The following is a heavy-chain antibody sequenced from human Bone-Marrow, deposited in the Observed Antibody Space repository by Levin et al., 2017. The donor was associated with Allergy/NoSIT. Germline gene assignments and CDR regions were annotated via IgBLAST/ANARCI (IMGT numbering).Heavy chain of an antibody. CDR1: GFTFSGSA. J-gene: IGHJ3*01. V-gene: IGHV3-73*01. Sequence: GGSLRLSCAASGFTFSGSAIHWVRQASGKGLEWVGRIRSKANGYTTAYTVSVKGRFTISRHDSKNTAFLQMTSLKTEDTAVYYCTRLSGGDAFDVWGQGTVVTVSS. CDR2: IRSKANGYTT. D-gene: IGHD1-26*01. CDR3: TRLSGGDAFDV.